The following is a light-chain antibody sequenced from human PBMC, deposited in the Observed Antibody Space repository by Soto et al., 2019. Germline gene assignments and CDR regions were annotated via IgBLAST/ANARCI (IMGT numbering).Light chain of an antibody. V-gene: IGKV3-11*01. CDR1: QSVSSY. CDR2: DAS. Sequence: EIVLTQSPATLSLSPGERATLSCRASQSVSSYLAWYQQKPGQAPRLLMYDASNRATGIPARFSGSGSGTEFTLTISSLEPADFAVYYCQQRSNWPSTFGGGTKVEIK. J-gene: IGKJ4*01. CDR3: QQRSNWPST.